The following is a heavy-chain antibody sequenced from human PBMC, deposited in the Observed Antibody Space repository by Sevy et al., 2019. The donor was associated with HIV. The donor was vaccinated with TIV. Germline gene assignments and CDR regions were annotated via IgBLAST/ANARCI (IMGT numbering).Heavy chain of an antibody. J-gene: IGHJ4*02. CDR2: IYWDDDK. Sequence: SGPTLVNPTQTLTLTCSFSGFSLSTSGVGVGWIRQPPGEALEWLALIYWDDDKRYSPSLKSRLAITKDTSKNQVVLTMTNMDPVDTATYYCAHTAYYYGSGSYPAFDYWGQGTLVTVSS. CDR3: AHTAYYYGSGSYPAFDY. D-gene: IGHD3-10*01. V-gene: IGHV2-5*02. CDR1: GFSLSTSGVG.